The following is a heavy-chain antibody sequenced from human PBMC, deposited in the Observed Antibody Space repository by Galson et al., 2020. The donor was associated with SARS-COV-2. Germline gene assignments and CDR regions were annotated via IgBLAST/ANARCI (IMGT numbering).Heavy chain of an antibody. J-gene: IGHJ3*02. D-gene: IGHD3-3*01. V-gene: IGHV3-21*01. Sequence: GGSLRLSCAASGFTFSSYSMNWVRQAPGKGLEWVSSISSSSSYIYYTDSVKGRFTISRDNAKNSLYLQMNSLRAEDTAVYYCAREKRITIFGVVITDAFDIWGQGTMVTVSS. CDR2: ISSSSSYI. CDR3: AREKRITIFGVVITDAFDI. CDR1: GFTFSSYS.